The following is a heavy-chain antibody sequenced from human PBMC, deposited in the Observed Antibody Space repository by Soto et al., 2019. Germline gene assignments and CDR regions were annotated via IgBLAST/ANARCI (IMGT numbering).Heavy chain of an antibody. CDR3: ARGAGVRYFDWLSRYYYGMDV. V-gene: IGHV4-34*01. CDR1: GGSFSCYY. CDR2: INHSGST. J-gene: IGHJ6*02. Sequence: SETLALTCAFYGGSFSCYYLILIRPPPGKGLEWIGEINHSGSTNYNPSLKSRVTISVDTSKNQFSLKLSSVTAADTAVYYCARGAGVRYFDWLSRYYYGMDVWGQGTTVTVS. D-gene: IGHD3-9*01.